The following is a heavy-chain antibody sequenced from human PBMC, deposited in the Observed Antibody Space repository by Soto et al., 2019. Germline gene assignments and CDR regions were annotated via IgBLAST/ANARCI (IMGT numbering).Heavy chain of an antibody. CDR3: ARDYDILTGLSNYYYGMDV. Sequence: ASVKVSCKASGYTFTSYYMHWVRQAPGQGLEWMGIINPSGGSTSYAQKFQGRVTMTRDTSTSTVYMELSSLRSEDTAVYYCARDYDILTGLSNYYYGMDVWGQGTTVTVSS. CDR2: INPSGGST. J-gene: IGHJ6*02. D-gene: IGHD3-9*01. V-gene: IGHV1-46*01. CDR1: GYTFTSYY.